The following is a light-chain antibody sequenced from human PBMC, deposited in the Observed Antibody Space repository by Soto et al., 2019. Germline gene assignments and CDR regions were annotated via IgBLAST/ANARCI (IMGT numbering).Light chain of an antibody. J-gene: IGKJ5*01. CDR3: QQYNNWPIT. Sequence: IVLTQATATLSVSPVERATLSCRASQTVLSNLAWYQQKPGQAPRLLIYGASTRATGIPARFSGSGSGTEFTLTISSLQSEDFAVYYCQQYNNWPITFGQGTRLEIK. CDR1: QTVLSN. CDR2: GAS. V-gene: IGKV3-15*01.